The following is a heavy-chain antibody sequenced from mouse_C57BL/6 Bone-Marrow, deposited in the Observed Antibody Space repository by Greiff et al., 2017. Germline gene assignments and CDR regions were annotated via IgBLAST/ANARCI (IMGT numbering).Heavy chain of an antibody. CDR1: GYTFTSYW. Sequence: QVQLQPGAELVKPGASVKLSCKASGYTFTSYWMHWVKQRPGRGLEWIGRIDPNSGGTKYNEKFKSKATLTVDKPSSTAYMQVSRLTSEDSAVYYCARSHYYGNDFDYWGQGTTLTVSS. CDR2: IDPNSGGT. J-gene: IGHJ2*01. V-gene: IGHV1-72*01. D-gene: IGHD1-1*01. CDR3: ARSHYYGNDFDY.